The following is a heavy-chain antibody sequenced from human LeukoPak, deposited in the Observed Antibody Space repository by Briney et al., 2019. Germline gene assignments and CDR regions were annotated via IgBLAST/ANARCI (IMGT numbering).Heavy chain of an antibody. V-gene: IGHV3-30-3*01. CDR2: MSLDGNTK. J-gene: IGHJ4*02. CDR1: GFTFSSYA. D-gene: IGHD6-13*01. Sequence: GRSLRLSCAASGFTFSSYAMHWVRQAPGKGLEWVAVMSLDGNTKYYADSLKGRFTISRDNSKNTLYLQMNSLRPEDTAVYSCARDGSGSTWSSFDFWGQGSLVTVSS. CDR3: ARDGSGSTWSSFDF.